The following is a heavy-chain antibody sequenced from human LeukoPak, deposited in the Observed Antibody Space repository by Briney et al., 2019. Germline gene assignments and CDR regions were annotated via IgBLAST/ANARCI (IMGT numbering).Heavy chain of an antibody. D-gene: IGHD3-3*01. J-gene: IGHJ4*02. V-gene: IGHV1-18*01. Sequence: ASVKVSCKASGYTFTSYGISWVRQAPGQGLEWMGWISAYNGNTNYAQKLQGRVTMTTDTSTSTAYMELRSLRSDDTAVYYCAGGVYDFWSGYFQYWGQGTLVTVSS. CDR2: ISAYNGNT. CDR1: GYTFTSYG. CDR3: AGGVYDFWSGYFQY.